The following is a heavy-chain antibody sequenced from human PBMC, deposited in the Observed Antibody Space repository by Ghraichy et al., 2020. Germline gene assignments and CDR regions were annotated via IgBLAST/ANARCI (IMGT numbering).Heavy chain of an antibody. CDR2: INWNGGST. J-gene: IGHJ6*03. V-gene: IGHV3-20*01. CDR3: ARVVVPAAIRYYYYYYMDV. Sequence: GGSLRLSCAASGFTFDDYGMSWVRQAPGKGLEWVSGINWNGGSTGYADSVKGRFTISRDNAKNSLYLQMNSLRAEDTALYHCARVVVPAAIRYYYYYYMDVWGKGTTVTVSS. CDR1: GFTFDDYG. D-gene: IGHD2-2*01.